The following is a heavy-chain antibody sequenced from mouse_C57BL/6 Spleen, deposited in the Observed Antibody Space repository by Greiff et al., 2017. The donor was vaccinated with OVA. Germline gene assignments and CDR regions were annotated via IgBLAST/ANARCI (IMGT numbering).Heavy chain of an antibody. CDR1: GYTFTSYG. CDR2: IYPRSGNT. Sequence: QVQLQQSGAELARPGASVKLSCKASGYTFTSYGISWVKQRTGQGLEWIGEIYPRSGNTYYTEKFKGKATLTADKSSSTAYMELRSLTSEDSAVYFCARGGGYDANYWYFDVWGTGTTVTVSS. D-gene: IGHD2-2*01. J-gene: IGHJ1*03. CDR3: ARGGGYDANYWYFDV. V-gene: IGHV1-81*01.